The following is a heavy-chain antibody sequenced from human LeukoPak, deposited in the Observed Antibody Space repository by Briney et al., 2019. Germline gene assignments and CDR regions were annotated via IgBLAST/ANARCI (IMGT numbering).Heavy chain of an antibody. CDR3: AKEGAYCSSTSCYSNWFDP. CDR2: ISYDGSNK. D-gene: IGHD2-2*01. Sequence: PGGSLRLSCAASGFTFSSYAMHWVRQAPGKGLEWVAVISYDGSNKYYADSVKGRFTISRDNSKNTLYLQMNSLRAEDTAVYYCAKEGAYCSSTSCYSNWFDPWGQGTLVTVSS. J-gene: IGHJ5*02. V-gene: IGHV3-30-3*01. CDR1: GFTFSSYA.